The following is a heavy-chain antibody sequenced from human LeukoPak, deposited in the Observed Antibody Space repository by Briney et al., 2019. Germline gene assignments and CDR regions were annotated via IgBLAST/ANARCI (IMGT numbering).Heavy chain of an antibody. CDR2: IIPIFGTA. D-gene: IGHD6-13*01. CDR3: ARGAAAGTYCPLDY. J-gene: IGHJ4*02. V-gene: IGHV1-69*13. CDR1: GGTFSSYA. Sequence: SVTVSCKASGGTFSSYAISWVRQAPGQGLEWMGGIIPIFGTANYAQKFQGRVTITADESTSTAYMELSSLRSEDTAVYYCARGAAAGTYCPLDYWGQGTLVTVSS.